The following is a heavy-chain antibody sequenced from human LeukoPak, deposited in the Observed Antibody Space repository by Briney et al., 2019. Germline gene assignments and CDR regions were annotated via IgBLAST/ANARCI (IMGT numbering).Heavy chain of an antibody. Sequence: ASVKVSCKTSGYTFSSYGTTWVRQVPGQGLEWMGWVSAYNGDTKYAQKLQDRVTMTKDTSTTTAYMELRNLRSDDTAVYYCARGILADDIMTGPWGQGTRVTVSS. CDR3: ARGILADDIMTGP. CDR2: VSAYNGDT. D-gene: IGHD3-9*01. J-gene: IGHJ5*02. CDR1: GYTFSSYG. V-gene: IGHV1-18*01.